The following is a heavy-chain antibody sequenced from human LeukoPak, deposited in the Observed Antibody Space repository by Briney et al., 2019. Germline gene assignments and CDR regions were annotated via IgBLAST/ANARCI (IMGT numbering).Heavy chain of an antibody. V-gene: IGHV3-13*01. D-gene: IGHD2-15*01. J-gene: IGHJ4*02. CDR1: GFTFSSYD. CDR3: ARESLGYCSGGSRYRTDHFDY. Sequence: GGSLRLSCAASGFTFSSYDMHWVRQATGKGLEWVSAIGTAGDTYYPGSVKGRFTISRENAKNSLYLQMNSLRAGDTAVYYCARESLGYCSGGSRYRTDHFDYWGQGTLVTVSS. CDR2: IGTAGDT.